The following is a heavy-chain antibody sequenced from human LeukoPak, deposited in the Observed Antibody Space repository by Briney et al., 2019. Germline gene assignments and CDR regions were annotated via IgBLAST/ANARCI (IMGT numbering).Heavy chain of an antibody. CDR3: ARQRYTLNYYDSRSSLDY. CDR2: IKQDGSEK. D-gene: IGHD3-22*01. Sequence: GGSLRLSCAASGFTFSSYRMSWVRQAPGKGLEWVANIKQDGSEKYYVDSVKGRFTISRDNAKNSLYLQMNSLRAEYTAVYFCARQRYTLNYYDSRSSLDYWGQGTLVTVSS. CDR1: GFTFSSYR. J-gene: IGHJ4*02. V-gene: IGHV3-7*01.